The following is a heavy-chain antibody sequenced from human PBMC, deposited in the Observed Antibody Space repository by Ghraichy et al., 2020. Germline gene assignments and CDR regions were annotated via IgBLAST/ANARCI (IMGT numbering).Heavy chain of an antibody. Sequence: SETLSLTCTVSGGSISSGGYYWSWIRQHPGKGLEWIGYIYYSGSTYYNPSLKSRVTISVDTSKNQFSLKLSSVTAADTAVYYCARVDTAMVDYWGQGTLVTVSS. CDR3: ARVDTAMVDY. D-gene: IGHD5-18*01. CDR1: GGSISSGGYY. V-gene: IGHV4-31*03. CDR2: IYYSGST. J-gene: IGHJ4*02.